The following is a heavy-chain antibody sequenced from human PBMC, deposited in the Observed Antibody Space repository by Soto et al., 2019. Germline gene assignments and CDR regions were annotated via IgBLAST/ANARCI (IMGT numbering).Heavy chain of an antibody. Sequence: GESLKISCKGSGYSFTSYWIGWVRQMPGKGLEWMGIIYPGDSDTRYSPSFQGQVTISADKSISTAYLQWSSLKASDTAMYYCASSIIHDSTSYYYYGMDVWGQGTTVTVSS. CDR3: ASSIIHDSTSYYYYGMDV. CDR1: GYSFTSYW. J-gene: IGHJ6*02. V-gene: IGHV5-51*01. D-gene: IGHD3-22*01. CDR2: IYPGDSDT.